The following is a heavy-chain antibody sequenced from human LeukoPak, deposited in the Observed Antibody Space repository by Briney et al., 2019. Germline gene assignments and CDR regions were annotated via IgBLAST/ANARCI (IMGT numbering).Heavy chain of an antibody. CDR2: TYYRGTT. D-gene: IGHD2-15*01. J-gene: IGHJ5*02. CDR3: ARHAPGDIVVQIPAPTRWFDP. CDR1: GDSVSNNNYF. V-gene: IGHV4-39*01. Sequence: SGTLSLTCTVSGDSVSNNNYFWGWIRQPPGKGLEWIGSTYYRGTTYYNPSVESRVTISADTSKNQLSLKLSSVTAADTAVYYCARHAPGDIVVQIPAPTRWFDPWGQGTLVTVSS.